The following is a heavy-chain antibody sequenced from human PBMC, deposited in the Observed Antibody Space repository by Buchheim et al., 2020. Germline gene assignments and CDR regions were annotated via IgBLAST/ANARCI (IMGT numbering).Heavy chain of an antibody. D-gene: IGHD3-22*01. J-gene: IGHJ4*02. Sequence: QLQLQESGPGLVKPSETLSLTCTVSGGSISSSSYYWGWIRQPPGKGLEWIGSIYYSGSTYYNPSLKSRVTISVDTSKNQVSLKLSSVTAADTAVYYCARRVVPYYYDSSGYYDYWGQGTL. CDR3: ARRVVPYYYDSSGYYDY. CDR2: IYYSGST. V-gene: IGHV4-39*01. CDR1: GGSISSSSYY.